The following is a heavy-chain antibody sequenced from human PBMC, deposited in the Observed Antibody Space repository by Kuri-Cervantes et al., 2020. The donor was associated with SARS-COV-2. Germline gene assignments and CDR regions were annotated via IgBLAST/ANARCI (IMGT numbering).Heavy chain of an antibody. V-gene: IGHV4-39*01. J-gene: IGHJ4*02. Sequence: SETLSLTCTVSGGSISSGGYYWGWIRQPPRKGLEFIGTIYYDGRTYYNTSLKSRVTISVDTSKNQFSLKLSSVTAADTAVYYCARHDYWGQGTLVTVSS. CDR1: GGSISSGGYY. CDR3: ARHDY. CDR2: IYYDGRT.